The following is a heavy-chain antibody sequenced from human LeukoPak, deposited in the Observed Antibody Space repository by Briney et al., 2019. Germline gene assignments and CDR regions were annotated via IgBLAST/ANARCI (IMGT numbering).Heavy chain of an antibody. CDR2: FDPEDGET. CDR3: ATDHRGPFSGLFDY. CDR1: GYTLTELS. J-gene: IGHJ4*02. Sequence: GASVKVSCKVSGYTLTELSMHWVRQAPGKGLEWMGGFDPEDGETIYAQKFQGRVTMTEDTSTDTAYMELSSLRSEDTAVYYCATDHRGPFSGLFDYWGQGTLVTVSS. D-gene: IGHD1-14*01. V-gene: IGHV1-24*01.